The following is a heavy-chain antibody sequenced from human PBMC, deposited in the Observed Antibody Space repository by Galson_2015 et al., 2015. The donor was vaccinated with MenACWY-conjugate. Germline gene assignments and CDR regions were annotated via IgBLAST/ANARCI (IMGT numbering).Heavy chain of an antibody. CDR1: GFTFSSYA. D-gene: IGHD5-12*01. CDR2: ISGSGGST. V-gene: IGHV3-23*01. J-gene: IGHJ4*02. Sequence: SLRLSCAASGFTFSSYAMSWVRQAPGKGLEWVSAISGSGGSTYYADSVKGRFTISRDNSKNTLYLQMNSLRAEDTAVYYCAKSPQESIRRRAYSGYDHAFYWGQGTLVTVSS. CDR3: AKSPQESIRRRAYSGYDHAFY.